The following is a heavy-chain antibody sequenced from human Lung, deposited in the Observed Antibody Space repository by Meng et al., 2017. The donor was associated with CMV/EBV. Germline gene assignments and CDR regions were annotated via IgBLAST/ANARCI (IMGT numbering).Heavy chain of an antibody. V-gene: IGHV3-7*01. CDR3: AREYWGPDY. CDR2: INEAGSVK. D-gene: IGHD7-27*01. J-gene: IGHJ4*02. Sequence: ESXKISFAASGFTFTNYWMTWVRQAPGKGLEWVGNINEAGSVKHYVDSVKGRFTMSRDNAKNSVYLQMNGLRADDTAVYFCAREYWGPDYWGQGTLVTVSS. CDR1: GFTFTNYW.